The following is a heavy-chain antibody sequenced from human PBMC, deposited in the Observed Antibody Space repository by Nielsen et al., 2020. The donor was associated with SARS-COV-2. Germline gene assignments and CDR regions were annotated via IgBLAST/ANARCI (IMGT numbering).Heavy chain of an antibody. V-gene: IGHV3-20*01. Sequence: GRSLRLSCAASGFTFDDYGMSWVRQAPGKGLEWVSGINWNGGSTGYADSVKGRFTISRDNAKNSLYLQMNSLRAEDTALYHCALSHDYGDFRFDPWGQGTLVTVSS. J-gene: IGHJ5*02. D-gene: IGHD4-17*01. CDR3: ALSHDYGDFRFDP. CDR2: INWNGGST. CDR1: GFTFDDYG.